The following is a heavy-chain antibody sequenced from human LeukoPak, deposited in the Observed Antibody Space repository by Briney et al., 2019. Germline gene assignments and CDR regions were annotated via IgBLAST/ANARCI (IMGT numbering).Heavy chain of an antibody. D-gene: IGHD6-13*01. CDR1: GGTVISYT. V-gene: IGHV1-69*02. J-gene: IGHJ1*01. CDR3: ARMYGQQLVRKEYFQH. Sequence: SVKVSCKASGGTVISYTISWVRQARGRGLEWMGRIIPILGIANHAPRVQGRVAITADRSTRTAYKELSSQRSEDTAVYYCARMYGQQLVRKEYFQHWGQGTLVTVSS. CDR2: IIPILGIA.